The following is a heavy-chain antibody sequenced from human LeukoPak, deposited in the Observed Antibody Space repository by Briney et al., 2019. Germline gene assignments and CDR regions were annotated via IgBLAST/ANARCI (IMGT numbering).Heavy chain of an antibody. J-gene: IGHJ4*02. V-gene: IGHV3-23*01. CDR3: AKLKKGTYDFWSGYPPYYFDY. CDR1: GFTFSNAW. Sequence: GGSLRLSCAASGFTFSNAWMNWVRQAPGKGLEWVSAISGSGGSTYYADSVKGRFTISRDNSKNTLYLQMNSLRAEDTAVYYCAKLKKGTYDFWSGYPPYYFDYWGQGTLVTVSS. CDR2: ISGSGGST. D-gene: IGHD3-3*01.